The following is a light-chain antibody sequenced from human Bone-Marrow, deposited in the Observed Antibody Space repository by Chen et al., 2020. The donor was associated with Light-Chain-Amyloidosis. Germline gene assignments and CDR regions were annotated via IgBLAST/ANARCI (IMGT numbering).Light chain of an antibody. Sequence: SYELTQPPSVSVSPGQTARITCSGDDLPTKYAYCYQQKPAQAPVLVIHRDTERPSGISERFSGSSSGTTATLNISGVQAEDEADYHCQSADSSGTYEVIFGGGTKLTVL. CDR1: DLPTKY. CDR2: RDT. CDR3: QSADSSGTYEVI. V-gene: IGLV3-25*03. J-gene: IGLJ2*01.